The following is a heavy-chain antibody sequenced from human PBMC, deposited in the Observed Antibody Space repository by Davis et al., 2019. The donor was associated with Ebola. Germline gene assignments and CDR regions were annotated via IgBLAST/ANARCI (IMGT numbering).Heavy chain of an antibody. D-gene: IGHD3-16*01. CDR2: ILHSGNT. CDR3: ARLNVVGGWSNWFDP. CDR1: GGSFSNYY. J-gene: IGHJ5*02. Sequence: PGGSLRLSCAVYGGSFSNYYWTWIRQPPGKGLDWIGEILHSGNTNYNPSLKSRVTMSLDPSENRVSLKLTSVTAADTAVYYCARLNVVGGWSNWFDPWGQGTLVIVSS. V-gene: IGHV4-34*12.